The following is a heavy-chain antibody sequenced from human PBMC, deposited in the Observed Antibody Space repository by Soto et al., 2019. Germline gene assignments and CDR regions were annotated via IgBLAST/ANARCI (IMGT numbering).Heavy chain of an antibody. Sequence: GGSLRLSCAASGFTFSSYAMHWVRQAPGKGLEWVAVISYDGNNKYYADSVKGRFTISRDNSKNTLYLQMNSLRAEDTAVYYCARDTYKRAEYFQHWGQGTLVTVSS. CDR1: GFTFSSYA. V-gene: IGHV3-30-3*01. D-gene: IGHD1-20*01. CDR3: ARDTYKRAEYFQH. J-gene: IGHJ1*01. CDR2: ISYDGNNK.